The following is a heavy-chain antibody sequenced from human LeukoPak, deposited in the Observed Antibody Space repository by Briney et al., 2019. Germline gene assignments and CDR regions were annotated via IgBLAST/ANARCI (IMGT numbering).Heavy chain of an antibody. Sequence: GASVKVSCKASGYTFTSYDINWVRQATGQGLEWMGWMNPNSGNTGYAQKFQGRVTMTRNTSISTAYMELSSLRSEDTAVYYCARVSDYDILTGYYTNYMDVWGKGTTVTVSS. V-gene: IGHV1-8*01. CDR1: GYTFTSYD. CDR2: MNPNSGNT. D-gene: IGHD3-9*01. CDR3: ARVSDYDILTGYYTNYMDV. J-gene: IGHJ6*03.